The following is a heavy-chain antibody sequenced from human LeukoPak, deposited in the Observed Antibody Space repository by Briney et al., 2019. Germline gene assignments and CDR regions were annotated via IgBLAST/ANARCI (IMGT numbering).Heavy chain of an antibody. CDR3: IVFGDSNH. J-gene: IGHJ5*02. V-gene: IGHV3-23*01. D-gene: IGHD4-17*01. CDR2: IHSSGGT. CDR1: GFTSIAYA. Sequence: GGSLRLSCVGSGFTSIAYALTWARQAPGKGLEWVSAIHSSGGTYYADSVKGRFTISRDTSKNTLYLQINSLRVEDTAVYYCIVFGDSNHWGQGTLVTVSS.